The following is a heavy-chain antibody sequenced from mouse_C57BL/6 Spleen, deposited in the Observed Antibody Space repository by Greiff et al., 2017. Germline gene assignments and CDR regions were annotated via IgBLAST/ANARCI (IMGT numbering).Heavy chain of an antibody. CDR1: GFTFSDYY. CDR2: ISNGGGST. J-gene: IGHJ2*01. V-gene: IGHV5-12*01. CDR3: ARRRTGLDY. D-gene: IGHD4-1*01. Sequence: EVKLMESGGGLVQPGGSLKLSCAASGFTFSDYYMYWVRQTPEKRLEWVAYISNGGGSTYYPDTVKGRFTISRDNAKNTLYLQMSRLKSEDTAMYYCARRRTGLDYWGQGTTLTVSS.